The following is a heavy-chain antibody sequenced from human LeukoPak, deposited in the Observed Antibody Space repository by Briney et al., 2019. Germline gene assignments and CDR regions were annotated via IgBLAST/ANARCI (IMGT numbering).Heavy chain of an antibody. Sequence: TSETLSLTCTVSLDSTTSNFWRWVRQPPGKGLEWIGEIHRSGSPNYNPSLQSRVTISIDRSRNQIVLELSSMTAADTAFYYCAREILGGFNPGAYWGQGTLVTVSS. CDR1: LDSTTSNF. CDR3: AREILGGFNPGAY. J-gene: IGHJ4*02. V-gene: IGHV4/OR15-8*01. CDR2: IHRSGSP. D-gene: IGHD1-14*01.